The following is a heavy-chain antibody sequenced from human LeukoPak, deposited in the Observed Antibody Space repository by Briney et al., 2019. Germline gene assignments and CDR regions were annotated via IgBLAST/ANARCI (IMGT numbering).Heavy chain of an antibody. CDR1: GFTFSSYS. CDR3: AKGQGYGLDY. J-gene: IGHJ4*02. Sequence: GGSLRLSCAASGFTFSSYSMNWVRQAPGKGLEWVSSISSSSSYIYYADSVKGRFTISRDNSKDTLYLQMNSLRAEDTAVYYCAKGQGYGLDYWGQGTLVTVSS. CDR2: ISSSSSYI. D-gene: IGHD5-18*01. V-gene: IGHV3-21*01.